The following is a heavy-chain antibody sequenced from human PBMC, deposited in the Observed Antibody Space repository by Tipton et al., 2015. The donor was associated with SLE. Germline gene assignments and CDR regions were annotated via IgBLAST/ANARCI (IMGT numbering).Heavy chain of an antibody. CDR1: GGSISSSNSY. V-gene: IGHV4-61*05. CDR2: LSDSGST. Sequence: LSLTCTVFGGSISSSNSYWGWIRQPPGKGLEWIGYLSDSGSTNYNPSLKSRVTISVDTSRNQFSLKLSSVSAADTAVYYCARGSLGSHYDIVTGHTYYYFYYMDVWGKGTTVTVSS. J-gene: IGHJ6*03. CDR3: ARGSLGSHYDIVTGHTYYYFYYMDV. D-gene: IGHD3-9*01.